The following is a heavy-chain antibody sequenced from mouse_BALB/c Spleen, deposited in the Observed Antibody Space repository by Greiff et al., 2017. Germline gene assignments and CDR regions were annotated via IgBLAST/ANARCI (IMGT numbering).Heavy chain of an antibody. V-gene: IGHV5-12-2*01. CDR2: ISNGGGST. CDR1: GFTFSSYT. CDR3: ARGYRYGFAY. J-gene: IGHJ3*01. D-gene: IGHD2-14*01. Sequence: EVHLVESGGGLVQPGGSLKLSCAASGFTFSSYTMSWVRQTPEKRLEWVAYISNGGGSTYYPDTVKGRFTISRDNAKNTLYLQMSSLKSEDTAMYYCARGYRYGFAYWGQGTLVTVSA.